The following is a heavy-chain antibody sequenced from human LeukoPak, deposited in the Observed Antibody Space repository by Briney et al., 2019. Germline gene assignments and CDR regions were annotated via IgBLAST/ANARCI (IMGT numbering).Heavy chain of an antibody. V-gene: IGHV4-34*01. CDR3: ARGPVATMVRGVKVGPPLDY. CDR1: GGPFSGYY. CDR2: INHSGST. D-gene: IGHD3-10*01. Sequence: SETLSLTCAVYGGPFSGYYWSWIRQPPGKGLEWIGEINHSGSTNYNPSLKSRVTISVDTSKNQFSLKLSSVTAADTAVYYCARGPVATMVRGVKVGPPLDYWGQGTLVTVSS. J-gene: IGHJ4*02.